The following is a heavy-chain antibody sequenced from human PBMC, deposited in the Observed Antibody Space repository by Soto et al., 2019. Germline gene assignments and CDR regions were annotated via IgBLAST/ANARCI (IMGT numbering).Heavy chain of an antibody. Sequence: ASVKVSCKSSGYTFTHYSIHWVRQAPGERLEWMGWINAGHGTTKYSQKFQGRVTITRDTSANIAYMQLTSLESEDTAVYYCARSPYSGSYYGYFDYWGQGTLVTVSS. D-gene: IGHD3-10*01. CDR2: INAGHGTT. CDR3: ARSPYSGSYYGYFDY. J-gene: IGHJ4*02. V-gene: IGHV1-3*01. CDR1: GYTFTHYS.